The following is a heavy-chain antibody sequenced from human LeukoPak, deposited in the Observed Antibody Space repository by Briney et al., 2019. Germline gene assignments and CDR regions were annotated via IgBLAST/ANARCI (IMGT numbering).Heavy chain of an antibody. D-gene: IGHD6-19*01. CDR3: ARGRHRVSSGWQYYFDY. J-gene: IGHJ4*02. CDR2: ISYDGNNE. V-gene: IGHV3-30-3*01. Sequence: GRSLRLSCAASGFTFSSYAMHWVRQAPGKGLEWVAVISYDGNNEYYADSVKGRFTISRDNSKNTVYLQMNGLRAEDTAVYYCARGRHRVSSGWQYYFDYWGQGTLVTVSS. CDR1: GFTFSSYA.